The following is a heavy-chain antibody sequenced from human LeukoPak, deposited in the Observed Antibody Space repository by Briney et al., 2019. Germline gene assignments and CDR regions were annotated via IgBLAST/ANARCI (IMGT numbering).Heavy chain of an antibody. CDR2: TIQRGSS. CDR1: GGSFSGYY. V-gene: IGHV4-34*12. D-gene: IGHD2-15*01. CDR3: ARDKFCSDTGTCNIGLFDF. J-gene: IGHJ4*02. Sequence: SETLSLTCGVFGGSFSGYYWTWLLQPPGKGLEWIGQTIQRGSSHYNPSLRSRVTISVDTSKTQFSLKLTSVTAADTAVYYCARDKFCSDTGTCNIGLFDFWGQGALVTVSS.